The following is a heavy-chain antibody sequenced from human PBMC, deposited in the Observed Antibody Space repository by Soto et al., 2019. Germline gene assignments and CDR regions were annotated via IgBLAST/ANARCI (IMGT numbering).Heavy chain of an antibody. CDR2: IYPGDSDT. J-gene: IGHJ5*02. CDR1: GYTFTDYW. Sequence: GESLKISCKGYGYTFTDYWIGWVRQMHGKGLELIGLIYPGDSDTRYSPSFQGRVTISADKSISTAFLQWSSLRASDTAMYYCASQKTVIRGPLSSNWFDPWGQGTLVTVSS. V-gene: IGHV5-51*01. D-gene: IGHD1-1*01. CDR3: ASQKTVIRGPLSSNWFDP.